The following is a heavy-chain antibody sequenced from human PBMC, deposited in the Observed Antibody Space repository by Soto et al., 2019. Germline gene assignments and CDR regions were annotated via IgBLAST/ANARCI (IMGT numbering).Heavy chain of an antibody. D-gene: IGHD6-13*01. J-gene: IGHJ5*02. CDR2: ISSSGSTI. Sequence: GGSLRLSCAASGFTFSSYEMNWVRQAPGKGLEWVSYISSSGSTIYYADSVKGRFTISRDNAKNSLYLQMNSLRAEDTAVYYCARERAPGIEEAATLVGWFDPWGQGTLVTVSS. CDR3: ARERAPGIEEAATLVGWFDP. V-gene: IGHV3-48*03. CDR1: GFTFSSYE.